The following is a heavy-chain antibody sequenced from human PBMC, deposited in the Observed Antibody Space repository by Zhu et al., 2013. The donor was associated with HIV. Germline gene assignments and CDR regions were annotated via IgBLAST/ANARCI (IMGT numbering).Heavy chain of an antibody. Sequence: QVQLVQSGAEVKKPGSSVKVSCKASGGTFSSYAISWVRQAPGQGLEWMGGIIPIFGTANYAQKFQGRVTITADESTSTAYMELSSLRSEDTAVYYCARDHYYDSSGYYRGTGPGTYYFDYWGQGTLVTVSS. CDR3: ARDHYYDSSGYYRGTGPGTYYFDY. J-gene: IGHJ4*02. CDR1: GGTFSSYA. V-gene: IGHV1-69*01. CDR2: IIPIFGTA. D-gene: IGHD3-22*01.